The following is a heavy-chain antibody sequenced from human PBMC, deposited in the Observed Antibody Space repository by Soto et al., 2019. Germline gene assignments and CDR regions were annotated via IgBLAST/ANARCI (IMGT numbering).Heavy chain of an antibody. Sequence: GGSLRLSCAASGFTFSSYSMNWVRQAPGKGLEWVSSISSSSSYIYYADSVKGRFTISRDNAKNSLYLQMNSLRAEDTAVYYCARDDDPTTYYYGSGSYYSIWGQGTMVTVSS. J-gene: IGHJ3*02. D-gene: IGHD3-10*01. CDR1: GFTFSSYS. CDR3: ARDDDPTTYYYGSGSYYSI. V-gene: IGHV3-21*01. CDR2: ISSSSSYI.